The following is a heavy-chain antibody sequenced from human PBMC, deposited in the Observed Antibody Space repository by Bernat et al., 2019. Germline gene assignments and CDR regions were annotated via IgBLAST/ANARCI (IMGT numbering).Heavy chain of an antibody. CDR1: GFTFSSYS. Sequence: EVQLVESGGGLVKRGGSLRLSCAASGFTFSSYSMNWVRQAPGKGLEWVSSISSSSSYIYYADSVKGRFTISRANAKNSLYLQMNSLRAEDTAVYYCARAGHPGYSSGWADYWGQGTLVTVSS. J-gene: IGHJ4*02. CDR2: ISSSSSYI. V-gene: IGHV3-21*01. D-gene: IGHD6-19*01. CDR3: ARAGHPGYSSGWADY.